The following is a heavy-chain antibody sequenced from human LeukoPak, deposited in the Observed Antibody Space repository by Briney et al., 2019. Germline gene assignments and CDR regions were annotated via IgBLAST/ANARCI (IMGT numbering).Heavy chain of an antibody. V-gene: IGHV4-39*01. CDR1: GGSISSSSYY. CDR3: ASMVRGVIIKIYYFDY. D-gene: IGHD3-10*01. Sequence: SETLSLTCTVSGGSISSSSYYWGWIRQPPGKGLEWIGSIYYSGSTYYNPSLKSRVTISVDTSKNQFSLKLSSVTAADTAVYYCASMVRGVIIKIYYFDYWGQGTLVTVS. CDR2: IYYSGST. J-gene: IGHJ4*02.